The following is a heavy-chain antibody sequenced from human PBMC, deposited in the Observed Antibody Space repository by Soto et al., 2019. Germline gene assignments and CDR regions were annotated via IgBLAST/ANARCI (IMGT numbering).Heavy chain of an antibody. CDR1: GGSFSGYY. V-gene: IGHV4-34*01. Sequence: SETLSLTCAVYGGSFSGYYWSWIRQPPGKGLEWIGEINHSGSTNYNPSLKSRVTISVDTSKNQFSLKLSSVTAADTAVYYWARGRTAYCGGDCYSPGRDDDKTYYYYGMDVWGQGTTVTVSS. J-gene: IGHJ6*02. D-gene: IGHD2-21*02. CDR2: INHSGST. CDR3: ARGRTAYCGGDCYSPGRDDDKTYYYYGMDV.